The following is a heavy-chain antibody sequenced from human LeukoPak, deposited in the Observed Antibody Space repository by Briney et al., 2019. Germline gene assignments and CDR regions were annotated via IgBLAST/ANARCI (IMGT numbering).Heavy chain of an antibody. CDR1: GGSFSGYY. V-gene: IGHV4-34*01. D-gene: IGHD1-26*01. Sequence: SETLSLTCAVYGGSFSGYYWSWIRQPPGKGLEWIGEINHSGSTNYNPSFKSRVTISVDTSKNQFSLKLSSVTAADTAVYYCTSGSYSFYYMDVWGKGTTVTVSS. CDR2: INHSGST. CDR3: TSGSYSFYYMDV. J-gene: IGHJ6*03.